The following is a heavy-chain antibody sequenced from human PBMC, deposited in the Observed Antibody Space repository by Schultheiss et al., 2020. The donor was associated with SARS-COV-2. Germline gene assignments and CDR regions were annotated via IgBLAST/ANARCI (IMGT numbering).Heavy chain of an antibody. J-gene: IGHJ4*02. D-gene: IGHD2-2*01. V-gene: IGHV3-7*01. CDR3: ARDPAVSKYQLLHDY. CDR2: IKQDGSEK. CDR1: GFTFSRYW. Sequence: GGSLRLSCAASGFTFSRYWMTWVRQAPGKGLEWVANIKQDGSEKNYVDSVKGRFTISRDNAKNTLYLQMNSLRAEDTAVYYCARDPAVSKYQLLHDYWGQGTLVTVSS.